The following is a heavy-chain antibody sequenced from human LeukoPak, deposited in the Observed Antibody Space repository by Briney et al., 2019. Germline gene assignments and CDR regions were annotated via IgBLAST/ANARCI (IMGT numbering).Heavy chain of an antibody. D-gene: IGHD3-22*01. CDR1: GFTFSSYA. Sequence: GGSLTLSCAASGFTFSSYAMSWVRQAPGKGLEWVSHADSVKGRFTISRDNSKNTLYLHMNSLRAEDTAIYYCAKMAGSSVYYYRFDYWGQGTLVTVSS. CDR3: AKMAGSSVYYYRFDY. J-gene: IGHJ4*02. V-gene: IGHV3-23*01.